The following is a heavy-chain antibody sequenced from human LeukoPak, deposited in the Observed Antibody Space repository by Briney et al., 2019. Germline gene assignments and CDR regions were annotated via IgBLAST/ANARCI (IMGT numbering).Heavy chain of an antibody. CDR1: GFTFSSYA. J-gene: IGHJ4*02. CDR2: ISGSGGST. Sequence: PGGSLRLSCAASGFTFSSYAMSWVRQAPGKGLEWVSAISGSGGSTYYADSVKGRFTISRDNSKNTLYLQMNSLRAEDTAVYYCARVRCSSNSCFPDYWGQGTLVTVSP. CDR3: ARVRCSSNSCFPDY. D-gene: IGHD2-2*01. V-gene: IGHV3-23*01.